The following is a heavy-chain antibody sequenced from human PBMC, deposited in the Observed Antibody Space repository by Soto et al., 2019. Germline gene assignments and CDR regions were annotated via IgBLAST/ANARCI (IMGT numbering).Heavy chain of an antibody. D-gene: IGHD3-10*01. CDR1: GFSFSDHY. J-gene: IGHJ4*02. CDR2: ISGGGATI. CDR3: ASDHYYYASDY. Sequence: QVQLVESGGGLVKPGGSLRLSCVASGFSFSDHYMTWIRQPPVKGLEWVSYISGGGATIYYADSVKGRFTVSRDNARNSVYLHMNSLRAEDPAFYYCASDHYYYASDYWGQGTLVTVSS. V-gene: IGHV3-11*01.